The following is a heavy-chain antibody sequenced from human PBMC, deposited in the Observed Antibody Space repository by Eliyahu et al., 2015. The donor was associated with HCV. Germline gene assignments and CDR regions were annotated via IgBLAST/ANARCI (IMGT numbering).Heavy chain of an antibody. V-gene: IGHV3-43D*04. CDR3: AKDSGGFYGSGLDV. J-gene: IGHJ6*02. CDR2: ISWDGDST. D-gene: IGHD3-10*01. CDR1: GFNFXXYA. Sequence: EVQLVESGGVVVQPGXSXXLSCAASGFNFXXYAMHWVXQAPGKGLEWVSLISWDGDSTYYADSVRGRFTISRXNIKNFLYLQMNSLRAEDTALYYCAKDSGGFYGSGLDVWGQGTTVTVSS.